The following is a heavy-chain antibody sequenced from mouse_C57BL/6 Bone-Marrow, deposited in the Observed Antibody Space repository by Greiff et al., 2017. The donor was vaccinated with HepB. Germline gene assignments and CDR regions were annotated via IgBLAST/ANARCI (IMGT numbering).Heavy chain of an antibody. CDR3: ARGGKALYYAMDY. J-gene: IGHJ4*01. V-gene: IGHV5-4*01. Sequence: EVQLQESGGGLVKPGGSLKLSCAASGFTFSSYAMSWVRQTPEKRLEWVATISDGGSYTYYPDNVKGRFTISRVNAKNNLYLQMSHLKSEDTAMYYCARGGKALYYAMDYWGQGTSVTVSS. D-gene: IGHD2-1*01. CDR1: GFTFSSYA. CDR2: ISDGGSYT.